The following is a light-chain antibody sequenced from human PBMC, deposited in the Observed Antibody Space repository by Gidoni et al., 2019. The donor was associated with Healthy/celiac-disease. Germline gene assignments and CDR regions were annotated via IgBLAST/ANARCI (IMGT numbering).Light chain of an antibody. V-gene: IGLV3-1*01. J-gene: IGLJ2*01. CDR3: QAWDSSIVV. CDR1: TLGDNY. Sequence: SYELPQPPSVSVSPGKTASTTCSGGTLGDNYACWYQQKPGQSPVLVIYQDSKRPSGIPERFSGSNSGNTSTLTISRTQAMDEADYCCQAWDSSIVVFGGGTKLTVL. CDR2: QDS.